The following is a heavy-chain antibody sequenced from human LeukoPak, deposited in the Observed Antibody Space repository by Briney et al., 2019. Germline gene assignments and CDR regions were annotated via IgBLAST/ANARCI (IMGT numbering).Heavy chain of an antibody. J-gene: IGHJ4*02. CDR1: KFTFSSYA. CDR2: IKQDGSDK. D-gene: IGHD3-10*01. CDR3: ARDASGVGIDY. Sequence: GGSLRLSCAASKFTFSSYAMSWVRQAPGIGLEWVANIKQDGSDKYYVDSVKGRFTISRDNAKNSLYLQMNSLRAEDTAVYYCARDASGVGIDYWGQGTLVTVSS. V-gene: IGHV3-7*04.